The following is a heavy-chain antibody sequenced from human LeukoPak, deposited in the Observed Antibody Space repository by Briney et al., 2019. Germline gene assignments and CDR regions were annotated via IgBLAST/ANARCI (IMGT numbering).Heavy chain of an antibody. V-gene: IGHV3-74*01. Sequence: GGSLRLSCAASGFPFSGYWMHWVRQAPGKGLVWVSRIDDDGAGTTYADSVKGRFTISRDNAKNSLYLQMNSLRAEDTAVYYCARRTVGFDYWGQGTLVTVSS. D-gene: IGHD2-15*01. CDR2: IDDDGAGT. J-gene: IGHJ4*02. CDR3: ARRTVGFDY. CDR1: GFPFSGYW.